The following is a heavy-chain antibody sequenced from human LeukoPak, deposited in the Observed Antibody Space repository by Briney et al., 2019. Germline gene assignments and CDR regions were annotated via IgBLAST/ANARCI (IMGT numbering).Heavy chain of an antibody. CDR3: ATDPITLLRGVIIEGFDP. J-gene: IGHJ5*02. CDR2: IIPIFGTA. CDR1: GGTFSSYA. Sequence: ASVKVSCKASGGTFSSYAISWVRQAPGQGLEWMGGIIPIFGTANYAQKFQGRVTMTEDTSTDTAYMELSSLRSEDTAVYYCATDPITLLRGVIIEGFDPWGQGTLVTVSS. D-gene: IGHD3-10*01. V-gene: IGHV1-69*06.